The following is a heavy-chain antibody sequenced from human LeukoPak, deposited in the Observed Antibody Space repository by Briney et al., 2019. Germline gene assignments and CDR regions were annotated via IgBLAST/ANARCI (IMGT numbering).Heavy chain of an antibody. Sequence: GGSLRLSCAASGFTFSSYSMNWVRQAPGKGLEWVSSISSSSSYIYYADSVKGRFTISRDNAKNSLYLQMNSLRAEDTAVYYCAIDRLEPGTTRDFDYWGQGTKVTVSS. J-gene: IGHJ4*02. CDR3: AIDRLEPGTTRDFDY. V-gene: IGHV3-21*01. CDR1: GFTFSSYS. D-gene: IGHD1-7*01. CDR2: ISSSSSYI.